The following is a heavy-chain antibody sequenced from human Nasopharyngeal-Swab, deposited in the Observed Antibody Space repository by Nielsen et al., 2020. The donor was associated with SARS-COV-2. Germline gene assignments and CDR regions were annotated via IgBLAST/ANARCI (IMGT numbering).Heavy chain of an antibody. Sequence: SDTLSLTCTVPGGSISSYYWSWIRQPPGKGLVWSGYIYYSGSTNYIPSLKSRVTISVDTSNNQFSLKLRSVTAADTAVYYCARGSFWYDSSGYPAEGDAFDIWGQGTMVTVSS. D-gene: IGHD3-22*01. CDR2: IYYSGST. CDR1: GGSISSYY. CDR3: ARGSFWYDSSGYPAEGDAFDI. V-gene: IGHV4-59*01. J-gene: IGHJ3*02.